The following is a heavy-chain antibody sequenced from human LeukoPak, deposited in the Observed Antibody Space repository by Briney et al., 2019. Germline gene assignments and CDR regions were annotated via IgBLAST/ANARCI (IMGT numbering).Heavy chain of an antibody. CDR2: ISGSGGST. CDR3: AKDPYYDSSGYWGE. V-gene: IGHV3-23*01. CDR1: AFTFSSYG. D-gene: IGHD3-22*01. Sequence: PGGSLRLSCAASAFTFSSYGMHWVRRAPGKGLEWVSAISGSGGSTYYADSVKGRFTISRDNSKNTLYLQMNSLRAEDTAVYYCAKDPYYDSSGYWGEWGQGTLVTVSS. J-gene: IGHJ4*02.